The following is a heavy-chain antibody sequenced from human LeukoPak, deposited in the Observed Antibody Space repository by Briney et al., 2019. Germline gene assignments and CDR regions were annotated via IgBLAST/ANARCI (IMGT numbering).Heavy chain of an antibody. D-gene: IGHD3-10*01. Sequence: PGGSLRLSCATSGFTFSAYAMHWVRQAPGKGLEWVAVISFDGTNKYYADSVKGRVTISRDDSKNTLYLQMNSLRVEDSAVYYCATGITYYYSSGEEFWGQGTLVTVSS. CDR3: ATGITYYYSSGEEF. V-gene: IGHV3-30-3*01. CDR2: ISFDGTNK. CDR1: GFTFSAYA. J-gene: IGHJ4*02.